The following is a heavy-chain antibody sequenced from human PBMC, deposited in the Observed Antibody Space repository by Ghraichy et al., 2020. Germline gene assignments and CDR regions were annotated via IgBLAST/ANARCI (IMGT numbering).Heavy chain of an antibody. Sequence: SQTLSLTCGISGDGVYSNRAAWNWIRQSPLRGLEWVGRTYYRSKWYNDYAVSVKSRITINPDTSKNQFSLQLNSVTPEDTAVYYCARDPGIAVAGTRWFDPWGQGTLVTVSS. CDR3: ARDPGIAVAGTRWFDP. CDR1: GDGVYSNRAA. J-gene: IGHJ5*02. V-gene: IGHV6-1*01. CDR2: TYYRSKWYN. D-gene: IGHD6-19*01.